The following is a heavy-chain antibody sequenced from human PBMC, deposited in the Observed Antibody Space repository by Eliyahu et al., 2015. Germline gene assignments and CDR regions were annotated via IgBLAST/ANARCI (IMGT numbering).Heavy chain of an antibody. CDR3: ARVGSRDAFDI. D-gene: IGHD2-15*01. V-gene: IGHV3-21*01. J-gene: IGHJ3*02. CDR1: GFTFXSYS. Sequence: EVQLVXSXGGLVKXGGSLRLSCAASGFTFXSYSMNWVRQAPGKGLEWVSSISSSGSYIFYADSVKGRFTISRDIAKNSLYLQMNSLRAEDTAVYYCARVGSRDAFDIWGQGTMVTVSP. CDR2: ISSSGSYI.